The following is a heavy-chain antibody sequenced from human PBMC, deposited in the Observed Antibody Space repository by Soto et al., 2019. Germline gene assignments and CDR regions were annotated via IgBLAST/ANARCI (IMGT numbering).Heavy chain of an antibody. Sequence: EVQLVESGGGLVKPGGPLRLSCAASGFTFSSYSMNWVRQAPGKGLEWVSSISSSSSYIYYADSVKGRFTISRDNAKNSLYLQMNSLRAEDTAVYYCERENIGELAWRYYYYYGMDVWGQGTTVTVSS. CDR1: GFTFSSYS. CDR3: ERENIGELAWRYYYYYGMDV. CDR2: ISSSSSYI. D-gene: IGHD3-10*01. V-gene: IGHV3-21*01. J-gene: IGHJ6*02.